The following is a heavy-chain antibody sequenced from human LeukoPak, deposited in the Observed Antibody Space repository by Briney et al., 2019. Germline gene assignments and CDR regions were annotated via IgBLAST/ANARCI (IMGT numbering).Heavy chain of an antibody. CDR2: INPNSGST. CDR3: ARGGTICSGSDCYLNWLDP. Sequence: ASVKVSCKAPGYTFSGHYMHWVRQAPGQGLEWMGWINPNSGSTNFAQKFQGRVTMTRDTSISTAYMDLTWLTSDDTAVYYCARGGTICSGSDCYLNWLDPWGQGTLVTVSS. D-gene: IGHD2-21*02. V-gene: IGHV1-2*02. J-gene: IGHJ5*02. CDR1: GYTFSGHY.